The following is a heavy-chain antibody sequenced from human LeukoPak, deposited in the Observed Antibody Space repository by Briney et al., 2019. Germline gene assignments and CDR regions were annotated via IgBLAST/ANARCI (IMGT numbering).Heavy chain of an antibody. V-gene: IGHV1-46*01. CDR3: ARRRRIVGATGKAFDI. Sequence: ASVKVSCKASGYTFTSYYMHWVRQAPGQGLEWMGIINPSGGSTSYAQKFQGRVTMTRDTSTSTVYMELSSLRSEDTVVYYCARRRRIVGATGKAFDIWGQGTMVTVSS. D-gene: IGHD1-26*01. J-gene: IGHJ3*02. CDR2: INPSGGST. CDR1: GYTFTSYY.